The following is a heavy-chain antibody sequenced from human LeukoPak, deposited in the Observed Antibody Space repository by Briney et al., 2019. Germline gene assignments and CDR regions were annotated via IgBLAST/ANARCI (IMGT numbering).Heavy chain of an antibody. CDR2: MNPNSGNT. Sequence: ASVKVSCKASGYTFTTYDINWVRQAAGQGLEWMGWMNPNSGNTGYAQKFQGRVTVTRNTPMSTAYMELSSLRSEDTAMYYCARVTGSIDYWGQGTLVTVSS. V-gene: IGHV1-8*01. CDR1: GYTFTTYD. CDR3: ARVTGSIDY. D-gene: IGHD1-26*01. J-gene: IGHJ4*02.